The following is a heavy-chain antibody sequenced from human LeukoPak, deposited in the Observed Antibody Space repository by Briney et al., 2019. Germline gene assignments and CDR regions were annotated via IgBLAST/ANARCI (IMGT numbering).Heavy chain of an antibody. Sequence: GGSLRLSCAASGFTFEDYAMHGVRQGPGKALECVSGINWARYIEDYAEPVRGRFTISRDNSNNSIYQQMNSLRPEDTALYYCVKDDVASSCVDCPLGAAFDVWGPGTMVTVSS. J-gene: IGHJ3*01. CDR1: GFTFEDYA. CDR2: INWARYIE. V-gene: IGHV3-9*01. D-gene: IGHD2-21*01. CDR3: VKDDVASSCVDCPLGAAFDV.